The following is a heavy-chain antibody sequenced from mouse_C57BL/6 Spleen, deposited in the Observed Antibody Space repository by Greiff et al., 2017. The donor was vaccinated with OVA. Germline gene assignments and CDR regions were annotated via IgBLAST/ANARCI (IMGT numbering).Heavy chain of an antibody. CDR2: ISNGGGSP. CDR3: ARGHDGYSSYAMDY. D-gene: IGHD2-3*01. CDR1: GFTFSDYY. J-gene: IGHJ4*01. V-gene: IGHV5-12*01. Sequence: EVKLVESGGGLVQPGGSLKLSCAASGFTFSDYYMYWVRQTPEKRLEWVAYISNGGGSPYYPDTVKGRFTISRDNAKNTLYLQMSRLKSEDTAMYYCARGHDGYSSYAMDYWGQGTSVTVSS.